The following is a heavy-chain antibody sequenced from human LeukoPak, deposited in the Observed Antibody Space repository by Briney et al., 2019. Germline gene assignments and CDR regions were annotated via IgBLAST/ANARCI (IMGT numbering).Heavy chain of an antibody. CDR1: GGSISSYH. V-gene: IGHV4-59*01. CDR2: IYYSGST. D-gene: IGHD3-9*01. Sequence: SETLSLTCTVSGGSISSYHWSWIRQPPGKGLEWIGYIYYSGSTNYSPSLKSRVTISVDTSKNQFSLKLSSVTAADTAVYYCARVNDILTGYSFDYWGQGTLVTVSS. J-gene: IGHJ4*02. CDR3: ARVNDILTGYSFDY.